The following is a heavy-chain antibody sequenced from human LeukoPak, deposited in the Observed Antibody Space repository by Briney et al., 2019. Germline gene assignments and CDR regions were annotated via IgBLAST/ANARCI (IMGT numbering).Heavy chain of an antibody. V-gene: IGHV3-23*01. CDR2: ISGNGDTT. J-gene: IGHJ6*02. Sequence: GGSLRLSCAASGVTLSSYAMSWARQAPGKGLEWVSGISGNGDTTYYADSVKGRFTISRDNSKNTLYLQMNSLRAEDTAVYYCAKRSRRLTIVRGVPREDVWGQGTTVTVSS. CDR1: GVTLSSYA. CDR3: AKRSRRLTIVRGVPREDV. D-gene: IGHD3-10*01.